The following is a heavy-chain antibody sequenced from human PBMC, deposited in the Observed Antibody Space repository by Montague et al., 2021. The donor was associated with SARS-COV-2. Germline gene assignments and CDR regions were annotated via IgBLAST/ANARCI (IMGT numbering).Heavy chain of an antibody. J-gene: IGHJ4*02. D-gene: IGHD1-26*01. Sequence: TRSLTCSVSGGSISSANYYWSWLRQHPGKGLEFIGYIYYSGSSFYNPSLKSRLTISVDTSKNRFSLRLSSVTAADTAIYFCASQSGSYYNYFDLWGQGTLVTVSS. CDR1: GGSISSANYY. CDR3: ASQSGSYYNYFDL. V-gene: IGHV4-31*03. CDR2: IYYSGSS.